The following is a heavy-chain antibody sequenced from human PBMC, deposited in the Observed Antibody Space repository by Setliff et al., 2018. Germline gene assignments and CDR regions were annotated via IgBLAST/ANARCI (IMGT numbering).Heavy chain of an antibody. V-gene: IGHV4-4*07. Sequence: ETLSLTCTVSGGSISSYYWSWIRQPAGKGLEWIGHIYIGGSANYNPSLKSRVTMSIDTSKNQVSLKLNSVTAADMAVYYCAREQWLDPPGYYYMDVWAKGTTVTVSS. CDR2: IYIGGSA. CDR1: GGSISSYY. CDR3: AREQWLDPPGYYYMDV. D-gene: IGHD6-19*01. J-gene: IGHJ6*03.